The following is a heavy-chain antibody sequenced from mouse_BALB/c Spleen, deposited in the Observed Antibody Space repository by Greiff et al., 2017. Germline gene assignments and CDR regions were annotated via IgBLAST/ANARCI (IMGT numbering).Heavy chain of an antibody. Sequence: EVKLMESGGGLVQPGGSRNLSCAASGFTFINYGLAWVRQVPGKGLEWVAFTSNWAFSIYYADTVTGRFTISRENAKNTLYLEMSSLRSEDTAMYYCARDYGSSLYYFDYWGQGTTLTVSS. CDR1: GFTFINYG. CDR2: TSNWAFSI. CDR3: ARDYGSSLYYFDY. D-gene: IGHD1-1*01. V-gene: IGHV5-15*02. J-gene: IGHJ2*01.